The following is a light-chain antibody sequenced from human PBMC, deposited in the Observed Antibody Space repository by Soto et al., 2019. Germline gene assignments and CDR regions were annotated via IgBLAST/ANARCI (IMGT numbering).Light chain of an antibody. CDR2: GAS. CDR1: ESMGDC. Sequence: DIQMTQSPSTLSASPGDRATLTCRASESMGDCLSWYQQKPGKAPKLLISGASSWQSGVPSRFSGSASGTEFTLTISSLEPEDFAVYYCQLRDDWSITFGQGTRLEI. V-gene: IGKV1-5*01. J-gene: IGKJ5*01. CDR3: QLRDDWSIT.